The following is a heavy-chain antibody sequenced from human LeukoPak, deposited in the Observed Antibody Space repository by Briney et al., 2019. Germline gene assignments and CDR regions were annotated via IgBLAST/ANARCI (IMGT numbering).Heavy chain of an antibody. Sequence: PGGSLRLSCAASGFTFSSYAMSWVRQAPGKGLEWVSIINKSGGSTYYADSVKGRFTISRDNSQNTLYLQMNSLGAEDTAIYYCAKGSGYYSRDAFDIWGQGTMVTVSS. CDR1: GFTFSSYA. CDR2: INKSGGST. V-gene: IGHV3-23*01. D-gene: IGHD3-22*01. CDR3: AKGSGYYSRDAFDI. J-gene: IGHJ3*02.